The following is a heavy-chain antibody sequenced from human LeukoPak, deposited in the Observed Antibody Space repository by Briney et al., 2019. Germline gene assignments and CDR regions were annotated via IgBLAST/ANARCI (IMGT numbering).Heavy chain of an antibody. J-gene: IGHJ3*02. D-gene: IGHD3-22*01. CDR3: ARDLPYYDSSGYPGI. CDR2: IYYSGST. Sequence: SETLSLTCAVYGGSFSGYYWSWIRQHPGKGLEWIGYIYYSGSTYYNPSLKSRVTISVDTSKNQFSLKLSSVTAADTAVYYCARDLPYYDSSGYPGIWGQGTMVTVSS. CDR1: GGSFSGYY. V-gene: IGHV4-31*11.